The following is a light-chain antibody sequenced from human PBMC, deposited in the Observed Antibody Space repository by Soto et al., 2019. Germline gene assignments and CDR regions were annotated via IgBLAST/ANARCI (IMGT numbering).Light chain of an antibody. CDR1: QSVSSNY. CDR3: QQYGSSLYT. CDR2: GAS. Sequence: EIVLTQSPGTLSLSPGERATLSCRASQSVSSNYLAWYQQNPGQAPRLLIYGASTRASGVPDRFSGRGSGTDFTLTISRLEPKDFAVYYCQQYGSSLYTFGQGTKLEIK. J-gene: IGKJ2*01. V-gene: IGKV3-20*01.